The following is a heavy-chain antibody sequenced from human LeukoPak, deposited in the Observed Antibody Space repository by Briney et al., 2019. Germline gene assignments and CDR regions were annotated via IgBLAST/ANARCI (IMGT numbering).Heavy chain of an antibody. D-gene: IGHD6-13*01. CDR3: ARDRAAADLDY. V-gene: IGHV3-33*08. J-gene: IGHJ4*02. CDR1: GFTFSTYG. Sequence: GGSLRLSCAASGFTFSTYGMSWVRQAPGKGLEWVAVIWYAGSNKFYADSVKGRFTISRDNSKNTLYLQMNSLRAEDTAVYYCARDRAAADLDYWGQGTLVTVSS. CDR2: IWYAGSNK.